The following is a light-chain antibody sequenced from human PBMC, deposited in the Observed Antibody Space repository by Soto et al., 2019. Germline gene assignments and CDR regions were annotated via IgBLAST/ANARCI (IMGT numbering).Light chain of an antibody. CDR2: DVS. CDR3: QQYNNWPLT. Sequence: EIVMTQSPATLSVSLGERVTLSCRASQSVGNNLAWYQQKPGQGPRLLFYDVSTRATAIPARFSGSGSGTEFTLTISSLQSEDFAVYYCQQYNNWPLTFGGGTKVELK. V-gene: IGKV3-15*01. J-gene: IGKJ4*01. CDR1: QSVGNN.